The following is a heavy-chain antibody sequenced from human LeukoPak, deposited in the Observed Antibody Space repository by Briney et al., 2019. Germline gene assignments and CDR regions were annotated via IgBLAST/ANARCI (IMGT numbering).Heavy chain of an antibody. V-gene: IGHV3-30*19. Sequence: GGSLRLSCAASGFTFSSYGMHWVRQAPGKVLEWVAVISYDGSNKYYADSVKGRFTISRDNSKNTLYLQMNSLRAEDTAVYYCARERRYKDSYPGIAAAGGIGYWGQGTLVTVSS. CDR1: GFTFSSYG. D-gene: IGHD6-13*01. CDR3: ARERRYKDSYPGIAAAGGIGY. CDR2: ISYDGSNK. J-gene: IGHJ4*02.